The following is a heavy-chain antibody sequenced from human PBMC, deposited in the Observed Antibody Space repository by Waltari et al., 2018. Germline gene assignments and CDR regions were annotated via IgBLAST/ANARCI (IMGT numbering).Heavy chain of an antibody. CDR2: IYSGGST. D-gene: IGHD3-10*01. CDR1: GFTVSSNY. Sequence: EVQLVETGGGLIQPGGSLRLSCAASGFTVSSNYMSWVRQTPGKGLEWVSVIYSGGSTYYADSVKGRFTISRDNSKNTLYLQMNSLRAEDTAVYYCARLFINGRFGELPDYWGQGTLVTVSS. J-gene: IGHJ4*02. V-gene: IGHV3-53*02. CDR3: ARLFINGRFGELPDY.